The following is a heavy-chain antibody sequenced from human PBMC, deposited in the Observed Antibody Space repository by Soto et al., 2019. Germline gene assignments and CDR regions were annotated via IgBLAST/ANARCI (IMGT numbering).Heavy chain of an antibody. V-gene: IGHV3-30*18. J-gene: IGHJ6*02. CDR2: ISYDGSNK. D-gene: IGHD6-13*01. CDR3: AKGWRQLVRDTYGMDV. CDR1: GFTFSTYG. Sequence: QVQLVESGGGVVQPGRSLRLSCAASGFTFSTYGMHWVRQAPGKGLEWVAVISYDGSNKYYADSVKGRFTISRDNSKYTLYLQMNSLRAEDTAVYYCAKGWRQLVRDTYGMDVWGQGTTVTVSS.